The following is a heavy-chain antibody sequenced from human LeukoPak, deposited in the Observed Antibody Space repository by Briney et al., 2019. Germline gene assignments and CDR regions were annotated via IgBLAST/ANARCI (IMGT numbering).Heavy chain of an antibody. CDR2: INSDGSNT. J-gene: IGHJ4*02. CDR1: EFTFTSYC. CDR3: ARALRGGFSDY. D-gene: IGHD3-16*01. Sequence: PGGSLRLSCVASEFTFTSYCMHCVRQAPGKGLVWVSRINSDGSNTNYADSVKGRFTISRDNAKNTLYLQMNSLRVEDTAVFYCARALRGGFSDYWGQGTLVTVSS. V-gene: IGHV3-74*01.